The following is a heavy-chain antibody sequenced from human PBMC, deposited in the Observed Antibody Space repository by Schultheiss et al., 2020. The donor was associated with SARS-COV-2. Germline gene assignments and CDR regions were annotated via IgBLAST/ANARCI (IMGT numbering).Heavy chain of an antibody. V-gene: IGHV6-1*01. Sequence: SQTLSLTCAISGDSVSSNSAAWSWIRQSPSRGLEWLGRTYYRSKWYNEYAVSVKSRITINPDTSKNQFSLHLNSVTPEDTAVYYCARGNLEFDSWGQGTLVTVSS. J-gene: IGHJ4*02. CDR1: GDSVSSNSAA. CDR2: TYYRSKWYN. CDR3: ARGNLEFDS.